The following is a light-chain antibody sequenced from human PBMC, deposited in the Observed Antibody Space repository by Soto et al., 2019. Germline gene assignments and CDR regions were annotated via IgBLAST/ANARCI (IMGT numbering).Light chain of an antibody. V-gene: IGKV1-39*01. CDR3: QQSFSSPVT. CDR2: AAA. J-gene: IGKJ4*01. CDR1: QTISSF. Sequence: VQMTQSPSSLSESVGDNVTITCRASQTISSFLNWHQQKVGKAPKVLMYAAASPQSGVPSRFSGSGSGTHFTLTISSLQPEDSATYYCQQSFSSPVTFGGGTKVDIK.